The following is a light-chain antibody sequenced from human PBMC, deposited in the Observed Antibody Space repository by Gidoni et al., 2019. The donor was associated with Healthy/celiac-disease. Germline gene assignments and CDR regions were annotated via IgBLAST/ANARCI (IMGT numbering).Light chain of an antibody. CDR1: QSVSSY. CDR2: DAS. Sequence: EIVLTQSPATLSFSPGERATLPCRASQSVSSYLAWYQQKPGQAPRLLIYDASNRATGIPARCSGSGSGTDFTLTISSLEPEDFAVYYCQQRSTLFTFGPGTKVDIK. J-gene: IGKJ3*01. V-gene: IGKV3-11*01. CDR3: QQRSTLFT.